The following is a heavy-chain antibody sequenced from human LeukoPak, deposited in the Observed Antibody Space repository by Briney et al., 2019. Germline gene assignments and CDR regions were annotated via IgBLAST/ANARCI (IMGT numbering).Heavy chain of an antibody. Sequence: AGGSLRLSCAASGFTFSSYTMNWVRQAPGKWLEWVSSISSSSSYIYYADSVKGRFTISRDNAKNSLYMQMNSLRAEDTAVYYGARYPGDSSGYYYVRETDYWGQGTLVTVSS. J-gene: IGHJ4*02. D-gene: IGHD3-22*01. CDR1: GFTFSSYT. CDR3: ARYPGDSSGYYYVRETDY. CDR2: ISSSSSYI. V-gene: IGHV3-21*01.